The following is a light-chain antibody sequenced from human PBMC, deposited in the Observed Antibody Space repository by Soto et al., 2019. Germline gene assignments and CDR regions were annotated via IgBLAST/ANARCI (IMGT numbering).Light chain of an antibody. Sequence: ELVLTQSPGTLSLSPGERATLSCRASQSVSNNYLAWYQQKPGQAPRLLIYGASNRATGIPDRFSGSGSGTDFTLTISSLEPEDFAVYYCHQRQYGPPITFGQGTRLEIK. CDR3: HQRQYGPPIT. CDR2: GAS. CDR1: QSVSNNY. J-gene: IGKJ5*01. V-gene: IGKV3D-20*02.